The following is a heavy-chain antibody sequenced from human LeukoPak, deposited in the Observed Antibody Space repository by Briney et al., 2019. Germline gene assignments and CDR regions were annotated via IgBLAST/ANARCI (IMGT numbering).Heavy chain of an antibody. CDR2: IQYDGTTQ. V-gene: IGHV3-30*02. D-gene: IGHD2-15*01. Sequence: GGSLRLSCVVSGFTFNNYGMHWVRQAPGKGLEWLTFIQYDGTTQYFADSIKGRFTISRDNSKNTVYLQMNSLRAEDTALCYCAKCLPLGYCNYESPFDSWGQGTLVTVAS. J-gene: IGHJ4*02. CDR1: GFTFNNYG. CDR3: AKCLPLGYCNYESPFDS.